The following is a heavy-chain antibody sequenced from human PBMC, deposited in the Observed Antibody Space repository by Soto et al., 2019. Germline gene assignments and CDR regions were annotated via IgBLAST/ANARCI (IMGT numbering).Heavy chain of an antibody. D-gene: IGHD3-3*01. CDR2: NNHSGST. CDR1: GWSFVGYY. Sequence: DTLSLTCAIHGWSFVGYYWCWIRSPQCKGLEWIGENNHSGSTNDYPPLKSRVTISVDTSKNQLSLKLSSVTAADTAVYYCARVHRNDDFWSGYPSGWCDPGGKGTLVTVS. V-gene: IGHV4-34*01. J-gene: IGHJ5*02. CDR3: ARVHRNDDFWSGYPSGWCDP.